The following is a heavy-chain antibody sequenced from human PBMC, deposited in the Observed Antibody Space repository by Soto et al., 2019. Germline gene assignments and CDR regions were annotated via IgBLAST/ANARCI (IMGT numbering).Heavy chain of an antibody. V-gene: IGHV4-59*01. CDR1: GGSINHNY. CDR3: ARASSGWWDYYYYYMDV. Sequence: QVQLQESGPGLVKPSETLSLTCTVSGGSINHNYWSWIRQPPGKGLEWIGYIYNSGGTNYNPSLRSRVSISVDTSKNQFSLKLSSVTAADTAMYYCARASSGWWDYYYYYMDVWGKGTTVTVSS. CDR2: IYNSGGT. J-gene: IGHJ6*03. D-gene: IGHD6-19*01.